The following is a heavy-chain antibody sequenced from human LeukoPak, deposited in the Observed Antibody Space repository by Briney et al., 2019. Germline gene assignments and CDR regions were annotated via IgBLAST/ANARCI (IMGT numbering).Heavy chain of an antibody. CDR1: GYTFTSYG. D-gene: IGHD6-13*01. V-gene: IGHV1-18*01. CDR2: ISAYNGNT. J-gene: IGHJ4*02. CDR3: ARDFYSSSWYGTFGYFDY. Sequence: ASVKVSCKASGYTFTSYGISWVRQAPGQGLEWMGWISAYNGNTNYAQKLQGRVTMTTDTSTSTAYMELRSLRAEDTAVYYCARDFYSSSWYGTFGYFDYWGQGTLVTVSS.